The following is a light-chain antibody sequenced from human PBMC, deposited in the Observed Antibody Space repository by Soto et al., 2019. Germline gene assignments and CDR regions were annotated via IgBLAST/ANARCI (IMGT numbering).Light chain of an antibody. J-gene: IGLJ2*01. V-gene: IGLV3-21*04. Sequence: SSELTQPPSVSVAPGKTARITCGGNNIGSKSVHWYQQKPGQAPVLVIYYDSDRHSGIPERFSGSNSRNTATLPISRVEAGDEADYYCQVWDSSSDHPVFGGGTKLTVL. CDR3: QVWDSSSDHPV. CDR2: YDS. CDR1: NIGSKS.